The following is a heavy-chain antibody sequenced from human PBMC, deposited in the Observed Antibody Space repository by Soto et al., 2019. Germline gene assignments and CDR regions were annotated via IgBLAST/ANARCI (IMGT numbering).Heavy chain of an antibody. CDR2: MNPNSGNT. CDR3: ARGGEQQLVLGFYYYYYMDV. Sequence: QVQLVQSGAEVKKPGASVKVSCKASGYTLTSYDINWVRQATGQGLEWMGWMNPNSGNTGYAQKFQGRVTMTRNNSISTAYMELSSLRYEDTAVYYCARGGEQQLVLGFYYYYYMDVWGKGTTVPVSS. J-gene: IGHJ6*03. CDR1: GYTLTSYD. D-gene: IGHD6-13*01. V-gene: IGHV1-8*01.